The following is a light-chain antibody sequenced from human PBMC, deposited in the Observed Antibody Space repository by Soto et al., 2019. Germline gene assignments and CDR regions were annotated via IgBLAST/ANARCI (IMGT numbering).Light chain of an antibody. CDR3: SSYAGANSVV. J-gene: IGLJ2*01. V-gene: IGLV2-8*01. CDR1: SSDVGGYHY. CDR2: EVS. Sequence: QSVLTQPPSASGSPGQSVSISCTGMSSDVGGYHYVSWYQQHPGKAPKLMIYEVSKRPSGVPDRFSASKSGNTASLTVSGLQAEDEADYYCSSYAGANSVVFGGGTKVTVL.